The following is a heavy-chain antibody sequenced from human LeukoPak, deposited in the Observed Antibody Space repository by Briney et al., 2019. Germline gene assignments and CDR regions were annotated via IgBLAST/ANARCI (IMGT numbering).Heavy chain of an antibody. V-gene: IGHV1-2*02. CDR2: INPNSGGT. Sequence: ASVKVSCKASGYTFTCYYMHWVRQAPGQGLEGMGWINPNSGGTNYAQKFQGRVTMTRATSISTAYMELSRLRSDDTAVYYCARPNYYDSSGYYDGDYWGQGTLVTVSS. CDR1: GYTFTCYY. J-gene: IGHJ4*02. D-gene: IGHD3-22*01. CDR3: ARPNYYDSSGYYDGDY.